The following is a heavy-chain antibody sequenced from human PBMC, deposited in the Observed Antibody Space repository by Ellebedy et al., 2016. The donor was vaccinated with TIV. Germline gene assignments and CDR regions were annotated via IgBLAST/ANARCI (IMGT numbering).Heavy chain of an antibody. CDR1: GGSISSGGYY. D-gene: IGHD3-16*01. J-gene: IGHJ4*02. CDR2: IYYSGST. CDR3: ARDTDYVYDY. Sequence: SETLSLTXTVSGGSISSGGYYWSWIRQHPGKGLEWIGYIYYSGSTYYNPSLKSRVTISVDTSKNQFSLKLSSVTAADTAVYYCARDTDYVYDYWGQGTLVTVSS. V-gene: IGHV4-31*03.